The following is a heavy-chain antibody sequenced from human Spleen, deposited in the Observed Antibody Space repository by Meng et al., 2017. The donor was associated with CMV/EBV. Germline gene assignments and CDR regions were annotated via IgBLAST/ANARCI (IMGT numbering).Heavy chain of an antibody. V-gene: IGHV4-59*01. CDR3: ATRNNAYDSSGFDY. CDR2: IYYSGST. J-gene: IGHJ4*02. Sequence: SETLSLTCTVSGGSISSYYWSWIRQPPGKGLEWIGYIYYSGSTNYNPSLKSRVTISVDTSKNQFSLKLSSVTAADTAVYYCATRNNAYDSSGFDYWGQGTLVTVSS. CDR1: GGSISSYY. D-gene: IGHD3-22*01.